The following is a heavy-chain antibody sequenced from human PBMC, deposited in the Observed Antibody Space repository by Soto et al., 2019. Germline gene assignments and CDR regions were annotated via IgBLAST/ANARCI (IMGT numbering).Heavy chain of an antibody. V-gene: IGHV4-4*02. D-gene: IGHD6-13*01. Sequence: SETLSLTCAVSSGSISSSNWWSWVRQPPGKGLEWIGEIYHSGSTNYNPSLKSRVTISVDTSKNQFSLKLSSVTAADTAVYYCARHLGAAAGGDYYYYGMDVWGQGTTVTVSS. CDR3: ARHLGAAAGGDYYYYGMDV. CDR1: SGSISSSNW. CDR2: IYHSGST. J-gene: IGHJ6*02.